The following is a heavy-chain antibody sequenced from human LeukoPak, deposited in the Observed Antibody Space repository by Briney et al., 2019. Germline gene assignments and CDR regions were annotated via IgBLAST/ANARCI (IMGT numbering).Heavy chain of an antibody. CDR3: ARQLAGYSSTKDTDYYYMDV. D-gene: IGHD6-13*01. CDR1: GFTFSSYS. J-gene: IGHJ6*03. Sequence: GGSLRLSCAASGFTFSSYSMNWVRQAPGKGLEWVSSISSSSSYIYYADSVKGRFTISRDNAKNSLYLQMNSLRAEDTAVYYYARQLAGYSSTKDTDYYYMDVWGKGTTVTVSS. V-gene: IGHV3-21*01. CDR2: ISSSSSYI.